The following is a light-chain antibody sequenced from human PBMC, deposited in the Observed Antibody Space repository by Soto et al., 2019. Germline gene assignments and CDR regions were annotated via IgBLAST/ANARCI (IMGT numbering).Light chain of an antibody. J-gene: IGLJ1*01. Sequence: SYELTQPPSVSVAPGKTARITCGGNNIGSKIVNWYQQKPGQAPVLVIYYDSDRPSGIPERCSGSNSGNTATLTISRVEAGYEVVYYGQVCDSSSDHSLVFGTGTKLTVL. V-gene: IGLV3-21*04. CDR3: QVCDSSSDHSLV. CDR1: NIGSKI. CDR2: YDS.